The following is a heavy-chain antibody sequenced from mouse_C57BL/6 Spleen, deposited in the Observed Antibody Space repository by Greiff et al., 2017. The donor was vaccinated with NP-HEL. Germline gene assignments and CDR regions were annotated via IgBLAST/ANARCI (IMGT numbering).Heavy chain of an antibody. J-gene: IGHJ1*03. CDR3: ARHGYYENFDV. Sequence: QVHVEQPGAELVKPGASVKMSCKASGYTFTSYWITWVKQRPGQGLEWIGDIYPGSGSTNYNEKFKSKATLTVDTSSSTAYMQLSSLTSEDSAVYYCARHGYYENFDVWGTGTTVTVSS. CDR2: IYPGSGST. D-gene: IGHD2-3*01. CDR1: GYTFTSYW. V-gene: IGHV1-55*01.